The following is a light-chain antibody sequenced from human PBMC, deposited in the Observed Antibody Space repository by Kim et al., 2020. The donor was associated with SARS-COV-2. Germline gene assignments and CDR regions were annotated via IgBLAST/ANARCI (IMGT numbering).Light chain of an antibody. V-gene: IGKV1-16*01. CDR2: DAS. Sequence: ESNVDRVTMPCRASRGICYILGWFQQKPGRAPKSLIYDASSLQSGVSSTFSGSGSGTDFTLTITSLQPEDFATYYVQQYYDYPVSFGQGTKLEI. CDR3: QQYYDYPVS. CDR1: RGICYI. J-gene: IGKJ2*01.